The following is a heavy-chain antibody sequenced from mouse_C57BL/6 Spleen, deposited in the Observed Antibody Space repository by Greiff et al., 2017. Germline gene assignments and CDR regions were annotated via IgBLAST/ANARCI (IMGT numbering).Heavy chain of an antibody. J-gene: IGHJ1*03. V-gene: IGHV1-61*01. CDR2: IYPSDSET. D-gene: IGHD1-1*01. CDR3: ARALPDYGSSHWYFDV. CDR1: GYTFTSYW. Sequence: VQQSCKASGYTFTSYWMAWVKQSPGQALEWVGNIYPSDSETHYNQKLKDKATLTVDNSSSTAYLQLSSLTSEDSAVYYCARALPDYGSSHWYFDVWGTGTTVTVSS.